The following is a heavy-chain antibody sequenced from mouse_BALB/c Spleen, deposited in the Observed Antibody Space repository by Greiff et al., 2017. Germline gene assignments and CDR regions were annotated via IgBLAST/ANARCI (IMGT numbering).Heavy chain of an antibody. D-gene: IGHD2-3*01. CDR1: GFTFNTYA. CDR2: IRSKSNNYAT. V-gene: IGHV10-1*02. Sequence: EVQRVESGGGLVQPKGSLKLSCAASGFTFNTYAMNWVRQAPGKGLEWVARIRSKSNNYATYYADSVKDRFTISRDDSQSMLYLQMNNLKTEDTAMYYCVDGYYGYWGQGTTLTVSS. CDR3: VDGYYGY. J-gene: IGHJ2*01.